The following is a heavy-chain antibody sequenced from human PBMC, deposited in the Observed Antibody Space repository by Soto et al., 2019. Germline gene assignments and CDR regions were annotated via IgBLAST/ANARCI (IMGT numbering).Heavy chain of an antibody. Sequence: GVSLRLSCSVSGFTFSSYGMHWVRQAPGKGLEWVAIISYDGSKKYYVDSVKGRFTISRDNSRNTLYLQMDSLRVEDTAVYYCAKATADCRSVSRNPGNNWLDPWGQGT. CDR2: ISYDGSKK. CDR3: AKATADCRSVSRNPGNNWLDP. J-gene: IGHJ5*02. CDR1: GFTFSSYG. D-gene: IGHD2-15*01. V-gene: IGHV3-30*18.